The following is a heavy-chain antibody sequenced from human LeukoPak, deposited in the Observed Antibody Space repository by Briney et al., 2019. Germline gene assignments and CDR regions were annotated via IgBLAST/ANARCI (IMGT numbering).Heavy chain of an antibody. Sequence: SETLSLTCTVSGGSISSSSYYWGWIRQPPGKGLEWISYTHHSGNTLYNPSLKSRVTTSVDTSKNQFSLSLSSVTAADTAVYYCARWEVRLNAFEMWGQGTMVTVSS. CDR3: ARWEVRLNAFEM. J-gene: IGHJ3*02. CDR1: GGSISSSSYY. D-gene: IGHD3-10*01. CDR2: THHSGNT. V-gene: IGHV4-61*05.